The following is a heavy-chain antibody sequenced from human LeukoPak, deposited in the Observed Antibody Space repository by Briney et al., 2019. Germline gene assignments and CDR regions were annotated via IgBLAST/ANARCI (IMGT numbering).Heavy chain of an antibody. CDR2: IYHSGST. J-gene: IGHJ6*03. D-gene: IGHD3-10*01. V-gene: IGHV4-34*01. CDR1: GGSFSVYY. Sequence: PSETLSLTCAVYGGSFSVYYWCWIRQPPGKGLEWSGEIYHSGSTNYNPSLQSRVTISVETTKNQYSLKLSSVTAADTAVYYCARERSGYYYYYYMDVWGKGTTVTVSS. CDR3: ARERSGYYYYYYMDV.